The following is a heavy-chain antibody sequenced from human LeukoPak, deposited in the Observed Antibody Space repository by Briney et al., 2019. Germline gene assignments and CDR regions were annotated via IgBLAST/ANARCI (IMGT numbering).Heavy chain of an antibody. J-gene: IGHJ3*02. Sequence: SVTLSLTCTVSGGSISSYYWSWLRQPLGKGLEWIGYIYYSGSTNYNPSLKSRVIISVDTSKNQFSLKLSSVTAADTAVYYCARARAREMATISSASDIWGQGTMVTVSS. CDR1: GGSISSYY. CDR2: IYYSGST. CDR3: ARARAREMATISSASDI. D-gene: IGHD5-24*01. V-gene: IGHV4-59*01.